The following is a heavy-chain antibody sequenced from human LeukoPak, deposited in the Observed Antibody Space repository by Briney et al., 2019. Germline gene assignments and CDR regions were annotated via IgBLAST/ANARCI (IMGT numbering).Heavy chain of an antibody. CDR3: ASFPIYYGSGSYYLPYYYMDV. V-gene: IGHV4-61*02. Sequence: SQTLSLTCTVSGGSISSGSYYWSWIRQPAGKGLEWIGRIYTSGSTNYNPSLKSRVTISVDTSKNQFSLKLSSVTAADTAVYYCASFPIYYGSGSYYLPYYYMDVWGKGATVTVSS. CDR2: IYTSGST. CDR1: GGSISSGSYY. J-gene: IGHJ6*03. D-gene: IGHD3-10*01.